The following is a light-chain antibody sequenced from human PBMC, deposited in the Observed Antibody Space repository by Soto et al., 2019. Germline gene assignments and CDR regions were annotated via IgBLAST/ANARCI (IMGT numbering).Light chain of an antibody. J-gene: IGLJ1*01. CDR3: GSYTSTDTPFV. V-gene: IGLV2-14*01. CDR1: STDVGGYNY. Sequence: QSVLAQPSSVSGSPGQSITISCTGTSTDVGGYNYVSWYQHHPGKGPKLIIYEVNNRPSGVSDRFSGSKSGNKASLTISNLEAEDESDYYCGSYTSTDTPFVFGTGTKVP. CDR2: EVN.